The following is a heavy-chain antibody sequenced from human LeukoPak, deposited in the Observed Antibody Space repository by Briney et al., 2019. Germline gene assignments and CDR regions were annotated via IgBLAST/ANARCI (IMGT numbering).Heavy chain of an antibody. V-gene: IGHV3-74*03. Sequence: GGSLRLSCAASGFTFSSYWMHWVRQAPGKGLVWVSTVSGEDSSTMYADSVKGRFTISRDKVRNTLYLQMNSLRAEDTAVYFCLRSFENWGQGTLVTVSS. CDR2: VSGEDSST. J-gene: IGHJ4*02. CDR3: LRSFEN. CDR1: GFTFSSYW. D-gene: IGHD2/OR15-2a*01.